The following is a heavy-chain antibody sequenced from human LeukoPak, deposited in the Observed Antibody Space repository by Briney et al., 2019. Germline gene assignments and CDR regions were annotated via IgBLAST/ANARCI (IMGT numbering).Heavy chain of an antibody. CDR2: ISYDGSNK. Sequence: GGSLRLSCAASGFTFSSYAMHWVRQAPGKGLEWVAVISYDGSNKYYADSVKGRFTISRDNSKNTLYLQMNSLRAEDTAVYYCATERYYYDSSGSLWYWGQGTLVTVSS. D-gene: IGHD3-22*01. CDR1: GFTFSSYA. J-gene: IGHJ4*02. V-gene: IGHV3-30*04. CDR3: ATERYYYDSSGSLWY.